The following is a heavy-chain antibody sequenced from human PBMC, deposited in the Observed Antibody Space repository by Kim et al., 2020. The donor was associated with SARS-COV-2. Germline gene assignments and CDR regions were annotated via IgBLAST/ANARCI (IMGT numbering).Heavy chain of an antibody. CDR3: ASTYYYGSGFDP. D-gene: IGHD3-10*01. J-gene: IGHJ5*02. Sequence: YYADAVKGRFTIPRDNSKTPLYLQMNSLRAEDTAVYYCASTYYYGSGFDPWGQGTLVTVSS. V-gene: IGHV3-23*01.